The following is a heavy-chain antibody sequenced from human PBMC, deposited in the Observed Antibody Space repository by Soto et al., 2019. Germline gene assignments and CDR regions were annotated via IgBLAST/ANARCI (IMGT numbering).Heavy chain of an antibody. Sequence: SETLSLTCAVSGGSISSGGYSWSWIRQPPGKGLEWIGYIYHSGSTYYNPSLKSRLTISVDTSRNHFSLSLSSVSAADTAVYYCGSFSDRITPATILDWGQGTLVTVSS. CDR3: GSFSDRITPATILD. CDR1: GGSISSGGYS. D-gene: IGHD2-2*02. J-gene: IGHJ4*02. V-gene: IGHV4-30-2*05. CDR2: IYHSGST.